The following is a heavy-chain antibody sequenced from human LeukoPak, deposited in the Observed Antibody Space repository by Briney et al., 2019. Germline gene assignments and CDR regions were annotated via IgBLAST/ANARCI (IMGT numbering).Heavy chain of an antibody. Sequence: SETLSLTCTVSGGSISSGDFYWSWIRQPPGKGLEWIGYIYYRGNTSYNPSLRSRLTISVDTSKNQFSLKLNSLTVADTAVYYCARGPSYRNGWGRFDPWGQGTPVSVSS. V-gene: IGHV4-30-4*01. J-gene: IGHJ5*02. CDR1: GGSISSGDFY. D-gene: IGHD6-19*01. CDR2: IYYRGNT. CDR3: ARGPSYRNGWGRFDP.